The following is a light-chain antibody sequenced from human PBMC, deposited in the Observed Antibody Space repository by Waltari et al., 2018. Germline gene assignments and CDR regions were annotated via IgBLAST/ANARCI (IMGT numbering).Light chain of an antibody. J-gene: IGKJ2*01. V-gene: IGKV3-15*01. CDR1: QRVRTN. CDR3: QQYNVWPHT. CDR2: AAY. Sequence: EIVVTQSPATLSVSPGDTATVSCRASQRVRTNLAWYQNKPGQAPRLLIHAAYTRATTSPARFSGSGSGTEFTLTVSSLHSEDSAVSYCQQYNVWPHTFGQGTRLEIK.